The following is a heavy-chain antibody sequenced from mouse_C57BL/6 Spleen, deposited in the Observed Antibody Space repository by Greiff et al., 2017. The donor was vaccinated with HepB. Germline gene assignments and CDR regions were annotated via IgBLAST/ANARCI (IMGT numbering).Heavy chain of an antibody. CDR3: AKRDYYGSEWYFDV. CDR2: IYPRDGST. V-gene: IGHV1-85*01. D-gene: IGHD1-1*01. Sequence: QVQLQQSGPELVKPGASVKLSCKASGYTFTSYDINWVKQRPGQGLEWIGWIYPRDGSTKYNAKFKGKATLTVDTSSSTAYMELHSLTSEDSAVYFCAKRDYYGSEWYFDVWGTGTTVTVSS. J-gene: IGHJ1*03. CDR1: GYTFTSYD.